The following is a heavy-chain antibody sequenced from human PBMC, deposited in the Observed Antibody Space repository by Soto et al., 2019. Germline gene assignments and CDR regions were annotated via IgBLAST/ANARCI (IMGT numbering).Heavy chain of an antibody. CDR2: IYPGDSDT. V-gene: IGHV5-51*01. J-gene: IGHJ4*02. CDR1: GYSFTSYW. D-gene: IGHD2-15*01. Sequence: GESLKIFCKGSGYSFTSYWIGWVRQMPGKGLEWMGIIYPGDSDTRYSPSFQVQVTISADKSISTAYLQWISLKASDSAMYYCARRTVATIPHCSGGSCYYAYYEYWFQGTLVNVSS. CDR3: ARRTVATIPHCSGGSCYYAYYEY.